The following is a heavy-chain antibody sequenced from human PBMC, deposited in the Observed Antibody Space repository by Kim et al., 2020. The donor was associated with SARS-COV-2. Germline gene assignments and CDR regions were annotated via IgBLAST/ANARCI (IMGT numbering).Heavy chain of an antibody. CDR3: ARNDYFDY. V-gene: IGHV1-3*01. J-gene: IGHJ4*02. CDR2: KGNI. Sequence: KGNIKYSAKFQDRITVTRDTSASTVYMELGSLRSEDTAVYYCARNDYFDYWGQGTLVTVSS.